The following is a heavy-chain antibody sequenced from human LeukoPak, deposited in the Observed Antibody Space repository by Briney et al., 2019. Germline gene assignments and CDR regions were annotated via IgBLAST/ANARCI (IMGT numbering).Heavy chain of an antibody. V-gene: IGHV3-23*01. CDR3: AKDLSWGLGY. Sequence: GGSLRLSCAASGFTFNIYGMSWVRQAPGKGLEWVSAISGSGGSTYYADSVKGRFTISRDNSKNTLYLQINSLRAEDTAVYYCAKDLSWGLGYWGQGTLVTVSS. D-gene: IGHD7-27*01. CDR1: GFTFNIYG. J-gene: IGHJ4*02. CDR2: ISGSGGST.